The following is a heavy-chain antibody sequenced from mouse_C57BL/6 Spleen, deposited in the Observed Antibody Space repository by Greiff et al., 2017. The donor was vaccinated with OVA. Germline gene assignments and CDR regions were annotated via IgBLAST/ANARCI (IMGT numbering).Heavy chain of an antibody. CDR3: ARGVDGYYAMDY. J-gene: IGHJ4*01. CDR2: ISYSGST. D-gene: IGHD1-1*01. V-gene: IGHV3-1*01. CDR1: GYSITSGYD. Sequence: EVKLEESGPGMVKPSQSLSLTCTVTGYSITSGYDWHWIRHFPGNKLEWMGYISYSGSTNYNPSLKSRISITHDTSKNHFFLKLNSVTTEDTATYYCARGVDGYYAMDYWGQGTSVTVSS.